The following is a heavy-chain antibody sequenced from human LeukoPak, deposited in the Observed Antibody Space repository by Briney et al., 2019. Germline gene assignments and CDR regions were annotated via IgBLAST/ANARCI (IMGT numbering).Heavy chain of an antibody. V-gene: IGHV3-30*04. Sequence: PGGSLRLSCAASGLTFSSYGIYWVRQAPGKGLEWVAVISYDGSNKYYADSVKGRFTISRDNSRNTLYLEMNSLRAEDTAVYYCARGLAIFGVVSSNDAFDIWGQGTVVTVSS. CDR3: ARGLAIFGVVSSNDAFDI. D-gene: IGHD3-3*01. CDR1: GLTFSSYG. J-gene: IGHJ3*02. CDR2: ISYDGSNK.